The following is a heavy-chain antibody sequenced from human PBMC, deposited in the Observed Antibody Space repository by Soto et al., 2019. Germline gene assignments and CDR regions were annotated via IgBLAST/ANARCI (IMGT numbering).Heavy chain of an antibody. D-gene: IGHD1-7*01. CDR1: GASVTNDRYY. V-gene: IGHV4-30-4*01. CDR3: ATILHSYGTNWVDS. CDR2: IYYTGTT. Sequence: SETLSLTCNVSGASVTNDRYYWSWIRQPPGKGLEWIGYIYYTGTTHYNPSVKSRVSILLDTSKDQFSLKLTSVSVADAAIYYCATILHSYGTNWVDSRGQGTLVTGSS. J-gene: IGHJ5*01.